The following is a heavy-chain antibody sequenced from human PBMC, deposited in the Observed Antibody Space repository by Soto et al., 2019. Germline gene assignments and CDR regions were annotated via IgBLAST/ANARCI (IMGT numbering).Heavy chain of an antibody. CDR2: ISSSGSTI. V-gene: IGHV3-11*01. J-gene: IGHJ3*02. CDR1: GFTFSDYY. Sequence: QVQLVESGGGLVKPGGSLRLSCAASGFTFSDYYMSWIRQAPGKGLEWVSYISSSGSTIYYADSVKGRFTISRDNAKNSLYLQMNSLRAEDTAVYYWARVLKLRYFDWLGDAFDIWGQGTMVTVSS. D-gene: IGHD3-9*01. CDR3: ARVLKLRYFDWLGDAFDI.